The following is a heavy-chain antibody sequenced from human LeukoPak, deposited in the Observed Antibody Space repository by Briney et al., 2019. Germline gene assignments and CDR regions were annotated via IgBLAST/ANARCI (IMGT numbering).Heavy chain of an antibody. V-gene: IGHV3-23*01. CDR2: ISGSGGST. D-gene: IGHD3-16*02. J-gene: IGHJ4*02. Sequence: GGSLRLSCAASLFTSSSYAMSWVRQAPGKGLEGVSAISGSGGSTYYADSVKGRFTISRDNSKNTLYLQMNSLRAEDTAVYYCAKGDGYDYVWGSYRPYFAYWGQGTLVTVLS. CDR1: LFTSSSYA. CDR3: AKGDGYDYVWGSYRPYFAY.